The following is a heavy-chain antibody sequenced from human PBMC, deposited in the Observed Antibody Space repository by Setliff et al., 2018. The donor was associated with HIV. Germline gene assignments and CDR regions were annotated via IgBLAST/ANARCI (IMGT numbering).Heavy chain of an antibody. D-gene: IGHD3-10*01. CDR3: ARSALWFGEADWYFDL. V-gene: IGHV4-28*01. CDR2: IYKGGST. Sequence: SEPLSLTCVVSGYSISSSYWWGWIRQPPGKGLEWIGWIGYIYKGGSTSYNPSLKSRVTMSEDTSKNRFSLKLRSVTAVDTAVYFCARSALWFGEADWYFDLWGRGTRVTSPQ. CDR1: GYSISSSYW. J-gene: IGHJ2*01.